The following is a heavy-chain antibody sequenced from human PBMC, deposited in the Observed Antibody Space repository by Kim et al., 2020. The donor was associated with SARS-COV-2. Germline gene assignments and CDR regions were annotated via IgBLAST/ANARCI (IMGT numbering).Heavy chain of an antibody. CDR2: INPDSGDT. CDR3: ARGYCTGTMCLNIDNWFDP. D-gene: IGHD2-8*02. V-gene: IGHV1-2*02. CDR1: GYTFTAYY. Sequence: ASVKVSCKASGYTFTAYYMHWVRQAPGQGLEWMGWINPDSGDTSYAQKFQGRVTMTRDTSISTAYMELSRLTSDDTAVYYFARGYCTGTMCLNIDNWFDP. J-gene: IGHJ5*02.